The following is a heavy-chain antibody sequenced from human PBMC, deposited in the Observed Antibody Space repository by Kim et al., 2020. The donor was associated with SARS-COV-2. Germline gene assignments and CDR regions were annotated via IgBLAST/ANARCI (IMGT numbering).Heavy chain of an antibody. D-gene: IGHD5-12*01. CDR2: SST. CDR3: ARGLGGYGY. J-gene: IGHJ4*02. Sequence: SSTSYAGYEKGRFPIDRDNAKDTLYLQMNSLGAEDTAVYYCARGLGGYGYWGQGTLVTVSS. V-gene: IGHV3-74*01.